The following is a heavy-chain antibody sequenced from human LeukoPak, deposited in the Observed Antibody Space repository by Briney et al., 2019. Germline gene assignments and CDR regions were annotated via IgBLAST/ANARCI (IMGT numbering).Heavy chain of an antibody. D-gene: IGHD3-3*01. V-gene: IGHV1-69*05. CDR1: GGTFSSYA. Sequence: ASVKVSCKASGGTFSSYAISWVRQAPGQGLEWMGGIIPIFGTANYAQKFQGRVTITTDESTSTAYMELSSLRSEDTAVYYCAREHYDFWSGYYFDYWGQGTLVTVSS. CDR3: AREHYDFWSGYYFDY. CDR2: IIPIFGTA. J-gene: IGHJ4*02.